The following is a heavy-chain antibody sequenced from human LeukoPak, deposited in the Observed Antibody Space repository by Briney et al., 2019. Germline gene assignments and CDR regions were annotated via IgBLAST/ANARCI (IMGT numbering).Heavy chain of an antibody. V-gene: IGHV3-48*04. CDR1: GFTFSSYG. CDR2: ISSSGSTI. J-gene: IGHJ6*04. CDR3: AELGITMIGGV. D-gene: IGHD3-10*02. Sequence: GGSLRLSCAASGFTFSSYGMHWVRQAPGKGLEGVSYISSSGSTIYYADSVKGRFTISRDNAKSSLYLQMNSLRAEDTAVYYCAELGITMIGGVWGKGTTVTISS.